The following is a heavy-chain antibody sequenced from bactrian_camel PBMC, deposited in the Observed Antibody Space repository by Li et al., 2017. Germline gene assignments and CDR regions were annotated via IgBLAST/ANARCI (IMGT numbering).Heavy chain of an antibody. D-gene: IGHD8*01. CDR1: GFTVTHVQ. CDR3: VAEGDNWNYDY. CDR2: IFRDASRP. V-gene: IGHV3S40*01. Sequence: DVQLVESGGDLVQPGGSLQLTCAASGFTVTHVQMTWVRQAPGKGLEWISTIFRDASRPIYAESVKARFTISENTAKNTVYLQLSALKIEDTARYYCVAEGDNWNYDYWGQGTQVTVS. J-gene: IGHJ4*01.